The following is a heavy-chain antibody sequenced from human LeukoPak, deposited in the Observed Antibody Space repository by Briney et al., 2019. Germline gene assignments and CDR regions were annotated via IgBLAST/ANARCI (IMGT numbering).Heavy chain of an antibody. CDR2: TYYRSKWFN. CDR1: GDSVSGNSGV. Sequence: SQTLSLTCAISGDSVSGNSGVWYWIRQSPSRGLEWLGKTYYRSKWFNDSAVSVKSRITINPDTSKNQFSLHLNSVTREDTAVYYCARSLWGGAFDVWGQGTMVAVSS. V-gene: IGHV6-1*01. J-gene: IGHJ3*01. CDR3: ARSLWGGAFDV. D-gene: IGHD3-16*01.